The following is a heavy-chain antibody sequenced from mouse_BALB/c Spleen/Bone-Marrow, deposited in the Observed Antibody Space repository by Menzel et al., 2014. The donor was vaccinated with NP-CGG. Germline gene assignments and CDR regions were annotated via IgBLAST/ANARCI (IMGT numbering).Heavy chain of an antibody. Sequence: EVKLVESGPSLVKPSQTLSLTCSVTGDSITSGYWNWIRKFPGNKLEYMGYISYSGSTYYNPSLKSRMSITRDTSKNQYYLQLNSATTEDTATYYCARSGGNYDYFDYWGQGTTLTVSS. J-gene: IGHJ2*01. CDR2: ISYSGST. D-gene: IGHD2-1*01. CDR1: GDSITSGY. V-gene: IGHV3-8*02. CDR3: ARSGGNYDYFDY.